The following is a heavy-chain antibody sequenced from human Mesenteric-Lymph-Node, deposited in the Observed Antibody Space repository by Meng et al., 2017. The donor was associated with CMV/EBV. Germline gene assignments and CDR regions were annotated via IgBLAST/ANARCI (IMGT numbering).Heavy chain of an antibody. J-gene: IGHJ4*02. CDR1: FTSYA. Sequence: FTSYAVSWVRQTPGKGLEWVSAISITGGSTYYADSVKGRFTISRDNSKNTLYLQLNSLRAEDTAVYYCATDGYCSSTSCEPKGSDYWGPGTLVTVSS. D-gene: IGHD2-2*03. V-gene: IGHV3-23*01. CDR2: ISITGGST. CDR3: ATDGYCSSTSCEPKGSDY.